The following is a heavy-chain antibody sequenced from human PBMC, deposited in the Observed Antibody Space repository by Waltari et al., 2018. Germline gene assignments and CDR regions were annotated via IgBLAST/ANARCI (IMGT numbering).Heavy chain of an antibody. CDR3: ARHSPLAAAYYFDY. CDR1: GYSISSGYS. CDR2: IYHSGST. Sequence: QVQLQESGPGLVKPSETLSLTCAVSGYSISSGYSWGWIRQPPGKGLEWIGSIYHSGSTYYNPSLKSRVTISVDTSKNQFSLKLSSVTAADTAVYYCARHSPLAAAYYFDYWGQGTLVTVSS. D-gene: IGHD6-13*01. J-gene: IGHJ4*02. V-gene: IGHV4-38-2*01.